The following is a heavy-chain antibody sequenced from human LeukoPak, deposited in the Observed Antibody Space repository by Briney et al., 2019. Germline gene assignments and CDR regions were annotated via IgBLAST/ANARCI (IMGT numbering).Heavy chain of an antibody. D-gene: IGHD6-6*01. Sequence: ASVKVSCKASGYTFTNYYMHWVRQAPGQGLEWMGIINPSGGSTSYAQKFQGRVTMTRDMSTSTVYMELSSLRSEDTAVYYCARDRVSLAARTNWFDPWGQGTLVTVSS. V-gene: IGHV1-46*01. CDR1: GYTFTNYY. J-gene: IGHJ5*02. CDR2: INPSGGST. CDR3: ARDRVSLAARTNWFDP.